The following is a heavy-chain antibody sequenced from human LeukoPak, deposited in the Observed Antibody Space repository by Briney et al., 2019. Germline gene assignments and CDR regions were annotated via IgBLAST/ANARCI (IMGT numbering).Heavy chain of an antibody. V-gene: IGHV3-48*01. CDR1: GFTVSSNY. CDR2: ISRSGSTK. CDR3: ASPVSPYWYYYYMDV. J-gene: IGHJ6*03. Sequence: PGGSLRLSCAASGFTVSSNYMSWVRQAPGKGLEWVSSISRSGSTKYYADSVKGRFTISRDNSKNTLYLQMNSLRAEDTAVYYCASPVSPYWYYYYMDVWGKGTTVTVSS.